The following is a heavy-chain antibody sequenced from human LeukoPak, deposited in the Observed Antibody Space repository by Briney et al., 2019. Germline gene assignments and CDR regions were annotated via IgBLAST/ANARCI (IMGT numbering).Heavy chain of an antibody. Sequence: SETLSLTCTVSGGSLSNYYWSWIQQAPGKGLEWIGYVYFSGSTNYNPSLKSRVTISLDTSKNQFSLRLSSVTAADTAIYYCARDSSYGGQNYFDYWGQGTLGTVSS. CDR1: GGSLSNYY. D-gene: IGHD2-21*01. CDR3: ARDSSYGGQNYFDY. CDR2: VYFSGST. J-gene: IGHJ4*02. V-gene: IGHV4-59*13.